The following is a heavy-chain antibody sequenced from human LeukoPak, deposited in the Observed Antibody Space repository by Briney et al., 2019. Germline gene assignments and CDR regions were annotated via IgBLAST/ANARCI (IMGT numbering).Heavy chain of an antibody. CDR3: ARGYDGSGYYYRNWYFDL. V-gene: IGHV4-59*08. Sequence: SETLSLTCTVCGGSISSYYWSWLRQPPGKGLEWVGYIYHSGSTNYNPSLKSRVTISVATSKDQFSLQLSSVTAADTAVYYCARGYDGSGYYYRNWYFDLWGRGTLVTVSS. J-gene: IGHJ2*01. CDR2: IYHSGST. CDR1: GGSISSYY. D-gene: IGHD3-22*01.